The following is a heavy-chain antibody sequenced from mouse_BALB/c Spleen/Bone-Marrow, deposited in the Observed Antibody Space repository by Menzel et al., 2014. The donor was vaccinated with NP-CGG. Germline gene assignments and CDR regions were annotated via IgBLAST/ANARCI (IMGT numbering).Heavy chain of an antibody. CDR1: GFNIKDTY. J-gene: IGHJ2*01. CDR3: VRKREYYFDY. V-gene: IGHV14-3*02. CDR2: IDPANGNT. Sequence: VQLQQSGAELVKPGASVKLSCTASGFNIKDTYMHWVKQRPEQGLEWIGRIDPANGNTKYDPKFQGKATIPADTSSNPASLQVSRLTSEDAAVYYCVRKREYYFDYWGQGTTLTVSS.